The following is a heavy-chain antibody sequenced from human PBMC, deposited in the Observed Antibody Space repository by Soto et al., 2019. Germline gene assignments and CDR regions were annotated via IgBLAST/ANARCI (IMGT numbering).Heavy chain of an antibody. V-gene: IGHV4-59*01. CDR2: IYYSGST. CDR3: ARSRYFDWPTSYYYYMDV. Sequence: SETLSLTCTVSGGSISSYYWSWIRQPPGKGLEWIGYIYYSGSTNYNPSLKSRVTISVDTSKNQFSLKLSSVTAADTAVYYCARSRYFDWPTSYYYYMDVWGKGTTVTVSS. D-gene: IGHD3-9*01. J-gene: IGHJ6*03. CDR1: GGSISSYY.